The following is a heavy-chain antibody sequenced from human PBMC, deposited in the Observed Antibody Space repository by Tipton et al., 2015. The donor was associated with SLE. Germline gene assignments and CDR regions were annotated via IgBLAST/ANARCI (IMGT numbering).Heavy chain of an antibody. CDR1: NGSITSLYDY. CDR3: ARWIPLTGINV. D-gene: IGHD5-18*01. J-gene: IGHJ6*02. CDR2: VFYGGRY. Sequence: TLSLTCTVSNGSITSLYDYWGWVRQPPGKGLEWLGSVFYGGRYYYNASLRSRVTISVDTVKTQVSLKLTSVTAADTAVYYCARWIPLTGINVWGQGATVTVSS. V-gene: IGHV4-39*07.